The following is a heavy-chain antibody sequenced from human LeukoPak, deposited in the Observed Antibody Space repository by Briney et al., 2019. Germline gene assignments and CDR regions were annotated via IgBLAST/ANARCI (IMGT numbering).Heavy chain of an antibody. CDR3: VRLYDDYTNGHFDS. Sequence: GGSLRLSCAASGFTFSSYVMHWVRQAPGKGLEWVAIISYDGSNEYYADSVKGRFTISRDNSKNTLYLQMNSLRAEDTAVYYCVRLYDDYTNGHFDSWGQGTLVTVSS. CDR1: GFTFSSYV. V-gene: IGHV3-30*04. CDR2: ISYDGSNE. D-gene: IGHD4-11*01. J-gene: IGHJ4*02.